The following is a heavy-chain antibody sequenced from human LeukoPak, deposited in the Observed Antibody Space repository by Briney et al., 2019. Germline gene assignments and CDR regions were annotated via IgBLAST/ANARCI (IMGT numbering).Heavy chain of an antibody. J-gene: IGHJ4*02. V-gene: IGHV4-38-2*01. CDR2: VHESGSS. CDR1: GYSISRGYY. Sequence: PSVTLSLTCEVSGYSISRGYYWGWVRQPPGKRPQWIGSVHESGSSYYNPSLRSRVSISLDTSQNQFSLTLTSVTAADSAIYYCVRSEVGDFDSWGQGTLVTVSS. CDR3: VRSEVGDFDS. D-gene: IGHD1-26*01.